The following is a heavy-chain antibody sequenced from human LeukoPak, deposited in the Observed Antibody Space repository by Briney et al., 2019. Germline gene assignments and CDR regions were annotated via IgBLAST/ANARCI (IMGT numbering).Heavy chain of an antibody. Sequence: PGGSLRLSCAATGFSFSDYHMSWIRQTPGEGLEWLSYISTSGGTTVYYADSVKGRFTISRDNAKNSLYLQMNSLRAEDTAVYYCAREEMATIEDAFDIWGQGTMVTVSS. D-gene: IGHD5-24*01. J-gene: IGHJ3*02. CDR3: AREEMATIEDAFDI. CDR2: ISTSGGTTV. V-gene: IGHV3-11*04. CDR1: GFSFSDYH.